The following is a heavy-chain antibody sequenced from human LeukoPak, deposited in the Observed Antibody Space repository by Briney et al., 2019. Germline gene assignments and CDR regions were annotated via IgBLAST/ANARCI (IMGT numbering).Heavy chain of an antibody. Sequence: GASVKVSCKASGGTFSSYAISWVRQAPGQGLEWMGGIIPIFGTANYAQKFRGRVTTTADKSTSTAYMELSSLRSEDTAVYYCARDNMVRGVLSFDPWGQGTLVTVSS. CDR1: GGTFSSYA. D-gene: IGHD3-10*01. V-gene: IGHV1-69*06. CDR2: IIPIFGTA. J-gene: IGHJ5*02. CDR3: ARDNMVRGVLSFDP.